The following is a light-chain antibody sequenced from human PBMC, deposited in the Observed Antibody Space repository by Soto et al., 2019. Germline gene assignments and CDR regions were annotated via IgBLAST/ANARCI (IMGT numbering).Light chain of an antibody. Sequence: ELVLTQSPGTLSVSPGERATLSCRASQSVSSSYLAWYQQKPGQAHRLIIYGASTRATGIPARFSGSGSGTDFTLTISRLEPEDFAVYSCQQYGSSPTTFGQGTRLEIK. J-gene: IGKJ5*01. CDR2: GAS. CDR3: QQYGSSPTT. CDR1: QSVSSSY. V-gene: IGKV3-20*01.